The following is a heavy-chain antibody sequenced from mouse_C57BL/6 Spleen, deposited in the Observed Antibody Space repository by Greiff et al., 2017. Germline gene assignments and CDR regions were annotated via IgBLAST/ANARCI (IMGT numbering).Heavy chain of an antibody. J-gene: IGHJ2*01. CDR2: IYPGRGST. Sequence: QVQLQQPGAELVKPGASVKMSCKASGYTFTSYWITWVKQRPGQGLEWIGDIYPGRGSTNYNEKFKSKATLTVDTSSSTAYMQLSSLTSEDSAVYYCARTGTAQATDYFDYWGQGTTLTVSS. CDR3: ARTGTAQATDYFDY. CDR1: GYTFTSYW. V-gene: IGHV1-55*01. D-gene: IGHD3-2*02.